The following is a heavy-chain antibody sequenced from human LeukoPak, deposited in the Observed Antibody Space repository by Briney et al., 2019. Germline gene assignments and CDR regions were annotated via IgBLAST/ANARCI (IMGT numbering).Heavy chain of an antibody. CDR2: IIPIFGTA. J-gene: IGHJ4*02. CDR3: ARVSRTSMVRGIITFDY. CDR1: GGTFSSYA. Sequence: SVEVSCKASGGTFSSYAISWVRQAPGQGLEWMGGIIPIFGTAHYAQKFQGRVTITADESTSTAYMEVSSLRSEDTAVYYCARVSRTSMVRGIITFDYWGRGTLVTVSS. D-gene: IGHD3-10*01. V-gene: IGHV1-69*13.